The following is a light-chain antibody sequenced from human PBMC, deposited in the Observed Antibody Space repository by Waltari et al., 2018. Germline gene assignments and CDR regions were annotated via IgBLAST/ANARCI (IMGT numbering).Light chain of an antibody. CDR2: AAS. CDR1: QGISSY. J-gene: IGKJ4*01. CDR3: QQLNTYPLT. Sequence: QLTQSPSSLSASVGDRVTITCRASQGISSYLAWYQQKPGKAPRLLIYAASTLQSGVPSRFSGSESGTDFTLTINSLQPEDFATYSCQQLNTYPLTFGGGTKVEIK. V-gene: IGKV1-9*01.